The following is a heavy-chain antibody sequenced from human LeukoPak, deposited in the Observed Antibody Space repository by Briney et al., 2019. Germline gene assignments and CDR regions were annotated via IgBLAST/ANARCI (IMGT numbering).Heavy chain of an antibody. J-gene: IGHJ4*02. D-gene: IGHD6-19*01. Sequence: PSETLSLTCTVSGGSISSYYWSWIRQPPGKGLEWIGYIYCSGSTNYNPSLKSRVTISVDTSKNQFSLKLSSVTAADAAVYYCARDSSGWSFYFDYWGQGTLVTVSS. CDR1: GGSISSYY. CDR3: ARDSSGWSFYFDY. V-gene: IGHV4-59*01. CDR2: IYCSGST.